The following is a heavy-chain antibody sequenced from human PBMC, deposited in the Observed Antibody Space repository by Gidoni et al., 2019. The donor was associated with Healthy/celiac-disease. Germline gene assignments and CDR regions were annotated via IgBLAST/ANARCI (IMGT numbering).Heavy chain of an antibody. CDR3: AKVVWPNSSSSGFDY. Sequence: VSGISWNSGSIGYADSVKGRFTISRDNAKNSLYLQMNSLRAEDTALYYCAKVVWPNSSSSGFDYWGQGTLVTVSS. D-gene: IGHD6-6*01. CDR2: ISWNSGSI. V-gene: IGHV3-9*01. J-gene: IGHJ4*02.